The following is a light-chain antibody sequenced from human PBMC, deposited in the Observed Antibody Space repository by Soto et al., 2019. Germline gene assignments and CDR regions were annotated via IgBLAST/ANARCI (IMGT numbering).Light chain of an antibody. CDR3: QQYNNWPRT. CDR1: QSISSW. CDR2: DAS. V-gene: IGKV1-5*01. Sequence: DIQMTQAPSILSASVGDRVTITCRASQSISSWLAWYQQKPGKAPKLLIYDASSLESGVPPRISGSGSGTEFTLTISSLQSEDFAVYYCQQYNNWPRTFGQGTKVDIK. J-gene: IGKJ1*01.